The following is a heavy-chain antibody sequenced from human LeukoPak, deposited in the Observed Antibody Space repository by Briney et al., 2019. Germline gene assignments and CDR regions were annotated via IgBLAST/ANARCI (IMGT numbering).Heavy chain of an antibody. J-gene: IGHJ4*02. CDR1: GFTFSSYA. Sequence: GGSLRLSCAASGFTFSSYAMSWVRQAPGKGLELVSAISGSGGSTYYADSVKGRFTISRDNSKNTLYLQMNSLRAEDTAVYYCAKDDGQSFGYSYVQYYFDYWGQGTLVTVSS. CDR3: AKDDGQSFGYSYVQYYFDY. CDR2: ISGSGGST. V-gene: IGHV3-23*01. D-gene: IGHD5-18*01.